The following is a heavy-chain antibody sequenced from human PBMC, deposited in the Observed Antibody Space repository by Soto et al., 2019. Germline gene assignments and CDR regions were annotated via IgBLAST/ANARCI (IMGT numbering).Heavy chain of an antibody. CDR1: GFTFSNYA. CDR2: ISGSGDST. Sequence: GGSLRLSCAASGFTFSNYAMNWVRQAPGKGLEWVSVISGSGDSTYYADSVKGRFTISRDNSKNTLYLQMNSLRAEDTAVYYCAKGFWAVAGTRYFDYWGQGTLVTVS. J-gene: IGHJ4*02. CDR3: AKGFWAVAGTRYFDY. D-gene: IGHD6-19*01. V-gene: IGHV3-23*01.